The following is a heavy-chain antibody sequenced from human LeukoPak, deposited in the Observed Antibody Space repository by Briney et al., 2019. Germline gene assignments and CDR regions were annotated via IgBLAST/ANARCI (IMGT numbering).Heavy chain of an antibody. CDR2: ISGSGGST. J-gene: IGHJ4*02. Sequence: PGGSLRLSCAASGFTFSSYAMSWVRQARGKWLEWVSAISGSGGSTYYADSVKGRFTISRDNSKNTLYLQMNSLRAEDTAVYYCAKVVPMYYYDSSGYTWGQGTLVTVSS. CDR1: GFTFSSYA. V-gene: IGHV3-23*01. CDR3: AKVVPMYYYDSSGYT. D-gene: IGHD3-22*01.